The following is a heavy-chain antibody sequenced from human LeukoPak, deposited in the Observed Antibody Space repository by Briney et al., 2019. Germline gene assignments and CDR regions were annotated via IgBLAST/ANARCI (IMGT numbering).Heavy chain of an antibody. CDR1: GGSISSYY. D-gene: IGHD4-17*01. CDR3: EREREPGYGDYFDY. J-gene: IGHJ4*02. Sequence: SETLSLTSTVSGGSISSYYWSWLRQPAGKGLEWIGRIYTSGSTNYNPSLKSRVTMSVDTSKNQFSLKLSSVTAADTAVYYCEREREPGYGDYFDYWGQGTLVTVSS. CDR2: IYTSGST. V-gene: IGHV4-4*07.